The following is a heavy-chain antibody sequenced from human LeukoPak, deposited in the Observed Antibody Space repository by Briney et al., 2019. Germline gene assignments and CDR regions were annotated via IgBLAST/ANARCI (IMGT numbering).Heavy chain of an antibody. J-gene: IGHJ4*02. Sequence: SETLSLTCTVSGVSIRSGTFYWAWIRQPPGKGLEWIATMHYSGSTNYNPSLKSRVTISVDTSKNQFSLKLSSVTAADTAVYYCASSTTYDSSGYFLDYWGQGTLVTVSS. CDR1: GVSIRSGTFY. CDR2: MHYSGST. V-gene: IGHV4-61*01. CDR3: ASSTTYDSSGYFLDY. D-gene: IGHD3-22*01.